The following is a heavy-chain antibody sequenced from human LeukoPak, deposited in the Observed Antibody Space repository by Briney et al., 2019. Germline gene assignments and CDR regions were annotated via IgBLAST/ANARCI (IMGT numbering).Heavy chain of an antibody. Sequence: GGSLRLSCAASGFTFSSYSMTWVRQAPGKGLEWVSSISSSSSYIYYADSVKGRFTISRDNAKNSLYLQMNSLRAEDTAVYYCARESQAAAGTGDWFDPWGQGTLVTVSS. CDR2: ISSSSSYI. D-gene: IGHD6-13*01. CDR1: GFTFSSYS. CDR3: ARESQAAAGTGDWFDP. V-gene: IGHV3-21*01. J-gene: IGHJ5*02.